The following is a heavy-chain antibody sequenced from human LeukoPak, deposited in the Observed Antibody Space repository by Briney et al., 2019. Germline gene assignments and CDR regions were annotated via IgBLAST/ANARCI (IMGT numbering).Heavy chain of an antibody. D-gene: IGHD3/OR15-3a*01. J-gene: IGHJ6*03. V-gene: IGHV1-2*02. CDR3: AREDWDYYYMDV. CDR2: INPNSGGT. CDR1: GYTFTGYY. Sequence: ASVKVSCKASGYTFTGYYMHWVRQAPGQGLEWMGWINPNSGGTNYAQKFQGRVTMTRDTSISTAYMELSRLRSDDTAVYYCAREDWDYYYMDVWGKGTTVTVSS.